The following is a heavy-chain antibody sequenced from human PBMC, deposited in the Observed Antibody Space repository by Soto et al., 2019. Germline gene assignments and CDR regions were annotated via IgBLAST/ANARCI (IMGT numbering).Heavy chain of an antibody. CDR1: GGNCSDYG. Sequence: TDESMKHSKAAAGGNCSDYGGGWISTKKGKGLECVSYISGSSLYTNYADSVRGRFTISRDNAKNSLYLQMNSLRAEDSSVYYCVRVPDSRYFTLSLYCDFRGQGARVTVSA. J-gene: IGHJ4*02. CDR2: ISGSSLYT. CDR3: VRVPDSRYFTLSLYCDF. D-gene: IGHD3-9*01. V-gene: IGHV3-11*06.